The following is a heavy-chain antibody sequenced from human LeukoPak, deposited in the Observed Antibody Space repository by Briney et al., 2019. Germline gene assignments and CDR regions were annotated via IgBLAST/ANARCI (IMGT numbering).Heavy chain of an antibody. CDR1: GFSFSAAW. J-gene: IGHJ4*02. D-gene: IGHD5-12*01. V-gene: IGHV3-7*01. CDR2: IKNDGSDK. Sequence: GGSLRLSCEASGFSFSAAWMTWVRQAPGKGLEWVATIKNDGSDKYYVDSVKGRFTLSRDNAKNSVYLQMNSLRVEDAAVYYCVNLGYSDGGQGTLVTVSS. CDR3: VNLGYSD.